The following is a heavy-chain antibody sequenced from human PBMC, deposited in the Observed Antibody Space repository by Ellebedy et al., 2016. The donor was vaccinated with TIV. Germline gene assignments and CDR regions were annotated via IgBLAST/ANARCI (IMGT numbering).Heavy chain of an antibody. CDR2: IKPDGSED. J-gene: IGHJ4*02. CDR1: GFTISNYW. D-gene: IGHD3-3*01. V-gene: IGHV3-7*01. CDR3: VVILRPNPPR. Sequence: GESLKISXAASGFTISNYWMAWVRQAPRMGLEFLANIKPDGSEDHYVDSVKGRFTISRDNAKNSLYLQMNSLRVEDTAVYYCVVILRPNPPRWGQGALVTVSS.